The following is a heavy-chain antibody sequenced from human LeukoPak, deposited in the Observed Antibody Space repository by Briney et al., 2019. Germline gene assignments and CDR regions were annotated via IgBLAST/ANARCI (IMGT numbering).Heavy chain of an antibody. Sequence: GGSLRLSCTASGFTFGDYAMSWVRQAPGKGLEWVGFIRSKACGGTTEYAASVKARFTISRDDSKSIAYLQMNSLKTEDTAVYYCTRTCGGDCYLLDYWGQGTLVTVPS. D-gene: IGHD2-21*02. J-gene: IGHJ4*02. CDR2: IRSKACGGTT. CDR3: TRTCGGDCYLLDY. V-gene: IGHV3-49*04. CDR1: GFTFGDYA.